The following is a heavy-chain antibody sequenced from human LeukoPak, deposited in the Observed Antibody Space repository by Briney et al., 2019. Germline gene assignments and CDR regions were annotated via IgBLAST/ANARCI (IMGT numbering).Heavy chain of an antibody. CDR1: GLLFNSYA. CDR2: ILRSGNNI. J-gene: IGHJ4*02. CDR3: TRGAGYDYVWGSFRADY. V-gene: IGHV3-64*02. D-gene: IGHD3-16*02. Sequence: PGGSLSLSCSASGLLFNSYAMHWVRQAAGRGLECVSSILRSGNNIFYADYVKGRFTSASVDAKNSLYLQMGSLRAENMAVYYWTRGAGYDYVWGSFRADYWGQGTLVTVSS.